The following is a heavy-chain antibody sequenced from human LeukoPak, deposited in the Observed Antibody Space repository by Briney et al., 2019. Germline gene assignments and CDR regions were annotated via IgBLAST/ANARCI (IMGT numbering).Heavy chain of an antibody. D-gene: IGHD5-18*01. J-gene: IGHJ4*02. V-gene: IGHV3-21*01. Sequence: GGSLRLSCAASGFTFSSYSMNWVRQAPGKGLEWVSSISSSSSYIYYADSVKGRFTISRDNAKNSLYLQMNSLRAEDTAVYYCARAGAMVTMEALSYWGQGTLVTVSS. CDR1: GFTFSSYS. CDR2: ISSSSSYI. CDR3: ARAGAMVTMEALSY.